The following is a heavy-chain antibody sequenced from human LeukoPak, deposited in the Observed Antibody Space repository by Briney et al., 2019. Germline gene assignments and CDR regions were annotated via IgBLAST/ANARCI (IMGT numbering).Heavy chain of an antibody. V-gene: IGHV3-73*01. CDR1: GFTFSGSA. J-gene: IGHJ6*02. CDR2: IRSKANTYAT. CDR3: TAAVGTDFYDYGLDA. D-gene: IGHD6-13*01. Sequence: GGSLKLSCAATGFTFSGSAMHWVRQASGKGLEWVGRIRSKANTYATAYAASVKGRFTISRDDSKNTAYLQLNSLKTEDTAVYYCTAAVGTDFYDYGLDAWGQGTTVTVSS.